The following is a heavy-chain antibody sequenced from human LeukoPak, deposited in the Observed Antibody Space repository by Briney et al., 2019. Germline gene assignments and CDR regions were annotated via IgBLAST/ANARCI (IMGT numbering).Heavy chain of an antibody. J-gene: IGHJ4*02. D-gene: IGHD3-22*01. CDR2: TIPIFGTA. CDR1: AGTFTSYA. Sequence: SVKASCKVSAGTFTSYAVSWVRPAPERRPEWMGRTIPIFGTANYAQKFQGRVTITTDEATSTAYRELSSLRSEDTAVYYCASGPYYYDSSGYFQSSWGQGTLVTVSS. CDR3: ASGPYYYDSSGYFQSS. V-gene: IGHV1-69*05.